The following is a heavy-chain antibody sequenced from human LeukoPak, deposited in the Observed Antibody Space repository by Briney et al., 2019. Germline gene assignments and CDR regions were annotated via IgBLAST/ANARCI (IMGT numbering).Heavy chain of an antibody. CDR3: ARKGVAGREFDY. CDR1: GYSISSGYY. J-gene: IGHJ4*02. V-gene: IGHV4-38-2*02. CDR2: IYHSGST. Sequence: SETLSLTCTVSGYSISSGYYWGWIRQPPGKGLEWIGSIYHSGSTYYNPSLKSRVTISVDTSKNQFSLKLSSVTAADTAVYYRARKGVAGREFDYWGQGTLVTVSS. D-gene: IGHD6-19*01.